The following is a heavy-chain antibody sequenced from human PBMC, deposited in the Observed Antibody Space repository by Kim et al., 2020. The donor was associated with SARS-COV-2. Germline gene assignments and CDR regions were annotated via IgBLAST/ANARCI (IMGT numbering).Heavy chain of an antibody. D-gene: IGHD6-6*01. CDR2: TYYRSKWYN. CDR1: GDSVSSNSAA. Sequence: SQTLSLTCAISGDSVSSNSAAWNWIRQSPSRGLEWLGRTYYRSKWYNDYAVSVKSRITINPDTSKNQFSLQLNSVTPEDTAVYYCARVVRVAARPHYYYYMDVWGKGTTVTVSS. J-gene: IGHJ6*03. CDR3: ARVVRVAARPHYYYYMDV. V-gene: IGHV6-1*01.